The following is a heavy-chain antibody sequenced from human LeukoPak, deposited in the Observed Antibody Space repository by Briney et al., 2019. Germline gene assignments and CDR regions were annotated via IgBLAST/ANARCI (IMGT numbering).Heavy chain of an antibody. Sequence: SETLSLTCTVSGGSISSSNYCWGWLRPPPGKGLEWIGTICYSGSTFYSPSLKSRVTLSVDTSKNQFSLRLSSVTAADAAVYFCARIENDIPEDWFDPWGQGTLVTVSS. CDR3: ARIENDIPEDWFDP. D-gene: IGHD2-2*02. J-gene: IGHJ5*02. CDR2: ICYSGST. CDR1: GGSISSSNYC. V-gene: IGHV4-39*01.